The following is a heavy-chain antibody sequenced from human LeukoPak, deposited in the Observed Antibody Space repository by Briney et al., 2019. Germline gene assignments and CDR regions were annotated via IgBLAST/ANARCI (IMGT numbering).Heavy chain of an antibody. V-gene: IGHV3-30-3*01. CDR3: ARDSTPPSWGDTLTGYSSSWYLDGMDV. Sequence: GGSLRLSCAASGFTFSSYAMHWVRQAPGKGLEWVAVISYDGSNKYYADSVKGRFTISRDNSKNTLYLQMNSLRAGDTAVYYCARDSTPPSWGDTLTGYSSSWYLDGMDVWGQGTTVTVSS. J-gene: IGHJ6*02. CDR1: GFTFSSYA. CDR2: ISYDGSNK. D-gene: IGHD6-13*01.